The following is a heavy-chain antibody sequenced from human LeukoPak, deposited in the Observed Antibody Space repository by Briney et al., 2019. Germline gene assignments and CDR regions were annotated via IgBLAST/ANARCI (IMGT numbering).Heavy chain of an antibody. J-gene: IGHJ6*03. D-gene: IGHD5-18*01. V-gene: IGHV4-38-2*02. CDR3: AGGYSYGSYYYMDV. Sequence: SETLSHTCTVSGYSISRGYYWGWIPQPPGKGLEWIGRIYHSGRTYYNPSLKSRVTISVDTSKNQFSLKLSSVTAADTAVYYCAGGYSYGSYYYMDVWGKGTTVTVSS. CDR2: IYHSGRT. CDR1: GYSISRGYY.